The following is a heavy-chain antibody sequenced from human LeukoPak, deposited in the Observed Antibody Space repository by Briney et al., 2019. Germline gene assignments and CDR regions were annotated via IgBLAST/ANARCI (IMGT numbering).Heavy chain of an antibody. J-gene: IGHJ4*02. V-gene: IGHV3-21*01. Sequence: PGGSLRLSCAASGFTFSSYSMNWVRQAPGKGLEWVASISTGSSYKYYADLVMGRFTISRDNAGNSLYLQMNSLRAEDTAVYFCARDKGGYNYEYYFDSWGQGALVTVSS. D-gene: IGHD5-18*01. CDR1: GFTFSSYS. CDR3: ARDKGGYNYEYYFDS. CDR2: ISTGSSYK.